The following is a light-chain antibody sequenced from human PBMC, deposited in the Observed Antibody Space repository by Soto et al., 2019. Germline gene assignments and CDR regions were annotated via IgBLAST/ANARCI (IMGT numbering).Light chain of an antibody. CDR3: NSYAGSNTYV. Sequence: QSVLTQSPAASGSPGQSVTISCTGTSSDVGRYNYVSWYQQHPGKAPKLIIYEVSKRPSGVPDRFSGSKSGNTASLTVSGLQAEDEGDYYCNSYAGSNTYVFGTGTKLTVL. CDR2: EVS. V-gene: IGLV2-8*01. J-gene: IGLJ1*01. CDR1: SSDVGRYNY.